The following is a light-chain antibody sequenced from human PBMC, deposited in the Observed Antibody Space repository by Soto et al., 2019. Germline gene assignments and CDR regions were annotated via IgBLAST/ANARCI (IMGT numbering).Light chain of an antibody. V-gene: IGKV3-20*01. CDR1: QRVSSTL. J-gene: IGKJ1*01. CDR3: QHYGDSSWT. CDR2: GVS. Sequence: ELVLTQSPVALSLSSGERATLSCRASQRVSSTLLTWYQQKPGQAPSLLIYGVSSRATGIPDRFSGSGSGTDFTLTISRVEPEDFAVYFCQHYGDSSWTFGQGSRVEIK.